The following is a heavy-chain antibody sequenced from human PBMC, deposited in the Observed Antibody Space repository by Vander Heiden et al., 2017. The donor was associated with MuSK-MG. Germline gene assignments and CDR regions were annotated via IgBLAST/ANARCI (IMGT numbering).Heavy chain of an antibody. CDR1: GYTFTSYG. CDR3: ARDRGSGRPYYYYYYMDV. D-gene: IGHD6-19*01. Sequence: QVQLVQSGAEVKKPGASVKVSCKASGYTFTSYGISWVRQAPGQGLEWMGWISAYNGDTNYAQKLQGRVTMTTDTSTSTAYMELRSLRSDDTAVYYCARDRGSGRPYYYYYYMDVWGKVTTVTVSS. V-gene: IGHV1-18*01. J-gene: IGHJ6*03. CDR2: ISAYNGDT.